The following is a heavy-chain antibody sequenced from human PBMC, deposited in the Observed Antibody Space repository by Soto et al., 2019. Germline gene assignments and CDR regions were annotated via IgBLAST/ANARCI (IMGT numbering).Heavy chain of an antibody. J-gene: IGHJ6*02. CDR1: GGSISSGGYY. V-gene: IGHV4-31*03. D-gene: IGHD2-21*02. CDR2: IYYSGST. CDR3: PRVCGGDCHNGMDV. Sequence: QVQLQESGPGLVKPSQTLSLTCTVSGGSISSGGYYWSWIRQHPGKGLEWIGYIYYSGSTYYNPSLKSRVTISVDTSKNQFSLKLSSVTAADTAVYYCPRVCGGDCHNGMDVWGQGTTVTVSS.